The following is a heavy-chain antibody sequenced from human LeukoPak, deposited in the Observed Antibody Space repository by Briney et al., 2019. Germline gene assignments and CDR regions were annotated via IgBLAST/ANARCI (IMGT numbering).Heavy chain of an antibody. J-gene: IGHJ5*02. CDR3: ARARGYSYGSRRGSWFDP. CDR2: INHSGST. V-gene: IGHV4-34*01. Sequence: SETLSLTCAVYGGSFSGYYWSWIRQPPGKGLEWIGEINHSGSTNYNPSLKSRVTISVDTSKNQFSLKLSSVTAADTAVYYCARARGYSYGSRRGSWFDPWGQGTLVTVSS. D-gene: IGHD5-18*01. CDR1: GGSFSGYY.